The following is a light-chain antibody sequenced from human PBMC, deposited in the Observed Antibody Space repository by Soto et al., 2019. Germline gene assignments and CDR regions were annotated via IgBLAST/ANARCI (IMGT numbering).Light chain of an antibody. CDR2: GAS. J-gene: IGKJ1*01. CDR1: QSVSSN. CDR3: QQYHNWPPVT. V-gene: IGKV3-15*01. Sequence: EIEMTQSPATLSVSPGERATLSCMASQSVSSNLAWYQQKPGQAPRLLIYGASTRATGIPARSSGSGSGTEFTLIISSLQSEDFAVYYCQQYHNWPPVTFGQGTKVDIK.